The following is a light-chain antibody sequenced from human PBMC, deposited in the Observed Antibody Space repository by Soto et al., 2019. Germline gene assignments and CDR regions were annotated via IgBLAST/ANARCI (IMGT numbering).Light chain of an antibody. CDR2: EVN. CDR1: SSDVGGYNL. CDR3: SSYSGSNNLV. V-gene: IGLV2-8*01. Sequence: QSALTQSPSASGSPGQSVTISCTGTSSDVGGYNLVSWYQQHPGKAPTLMIYEVNKRLSGVPDRYSGSKSGYTASLTVSGLQAEDEADYFCSSYSGSNNLVFGGGTQLTVL. J-gene: IGLJ2*01.